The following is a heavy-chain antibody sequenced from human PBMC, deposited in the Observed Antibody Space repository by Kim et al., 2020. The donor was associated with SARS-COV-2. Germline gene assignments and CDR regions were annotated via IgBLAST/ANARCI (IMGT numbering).Heavy chain of an antibody. J-gene: IGHJ6*03. Sequence: GGSLRLSCAASGFTFDDYAMHWVRQAPGKGLEWVSGISWNSGSIGYADSVKGRFTISRDNAKNSLYLQMNSLRAEDTALYYCAKDKVRGYYYYMDVWGKGTTVTVSS. CDR3: AKDKVRGYYYYMDV. CDR2: ISWNSGSI. CDR1: GFTFDDYA. D-gene: IGHD3-10*01. V-gene: IGHV3-9*01.